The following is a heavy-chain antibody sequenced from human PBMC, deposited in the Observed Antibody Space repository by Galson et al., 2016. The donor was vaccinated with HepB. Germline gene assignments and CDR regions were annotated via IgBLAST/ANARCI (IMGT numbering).Heavy chain of an antibody. V-gene: IGHV3-30*14. CDR3: ARDIHTVTMPPYFYGLDV. CDR1: GFSFRSYA. J-gene: IGHJ6*04. Sequence: SLSLSCAASGFSFRSYAMHWVRQAPRKRLDGAVLTSYDGGSKLYADAVGGRFTISRDNSKNTLYVQMNSLRPEDTAVYYCARDIHTVTMPPYFYGLDVWGKGTTVTVSS. D-gene: IGHD4-17*01. CDR2: TSYDGGSK.